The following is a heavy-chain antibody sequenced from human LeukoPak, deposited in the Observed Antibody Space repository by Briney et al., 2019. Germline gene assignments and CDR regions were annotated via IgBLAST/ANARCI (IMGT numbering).Heavy chain of an antibody. J-gene: IGHJ3*02. CDR1: GFIGSDNY. CDR3: ARGGGYGSGNHYRGGAFDI. Sequence: GGSLRVSCVTSGFIGSDNYMTWGCHDPGKGVEWVSGIYRGVSTYYAESVKGRFTISRDNSKNMVYLQMYRLRVEDTAVYYCARGGGYGSGNHYRGGAFDIWGQGTMVTVSS. CDR2: IYRGVST. V-gene: IGHV3-53*01. D-gene: IGHD3-10*01.